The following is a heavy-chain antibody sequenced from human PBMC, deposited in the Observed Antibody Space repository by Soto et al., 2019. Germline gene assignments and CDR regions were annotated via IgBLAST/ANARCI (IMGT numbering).Heavy chain of an antibody. Sequence: GGSLRLSCAASGFTFSTYWMSWVRQAPGKGLEWVANIKEDGSEKYYVDSVEGRFTISRDNAKNSLYLQMTSLRAEDTALYYCARGWGYFDSSGFPYLYAMDVWGQGTTVTV. V-gene: IGHV3-7*01. CDR3: ARGWGYFDSSGFPYLYAMDV. CDR1: GFTFSTYW. D-gene: IGHD3-22*01. J-gene: IGHJ6*02. CDR2: IKEDGSEK.